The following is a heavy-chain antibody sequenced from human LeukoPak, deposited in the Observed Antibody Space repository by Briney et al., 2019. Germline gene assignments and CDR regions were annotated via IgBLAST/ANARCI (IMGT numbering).Heavy chain of an antibody. Sequence: ASVKVSCKASRYTFTGYYMHWVRQAPGQGLEWMGRINPNSGGTNYAQKFQGRVTMTRDTSISTAYMELSRLRSDDTAVYYCARVQYYYDSSGYYLGSVIDYWGQGTLVTVSS. D-gene: IGHD3-22*01. J-gene: IGHJ4*02. CDR2: INPNSGGT. CDR3: ARVQYYYDSSGYYLGSVIDY. V-gene: IGHV1-2*06. CDR1: RYTFTGYY.